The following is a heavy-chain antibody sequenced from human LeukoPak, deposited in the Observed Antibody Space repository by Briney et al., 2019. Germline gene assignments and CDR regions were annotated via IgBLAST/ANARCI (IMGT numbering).Heavy chain of an antibody. CDR1: GFTFSSYS. CDR2: IIISDSTT. CDR3: ARDYYYGSGSYNAFDI. V-gene: IGHV3-48*04. Sequence: PGGSLRLSFAAAGFTFSSYSMNWARQAPGKGLEWVSYIIISDSTTYYADPVKGRFTISRDNAKNSLYLQMNSVRAEDRAVYYCARDYYYGSGSYNAFDIWGQGTMVTVSS. J-gene: IGHJ3*02. D-gene: IGHD3-10*01.